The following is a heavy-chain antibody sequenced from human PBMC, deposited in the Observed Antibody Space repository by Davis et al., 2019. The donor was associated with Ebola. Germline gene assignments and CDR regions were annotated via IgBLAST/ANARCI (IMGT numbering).Heavy chain of an antibody. J-gene: IGHJ4*02. CDR2: ISAYNGNT. CDR1: GYTFTSYG. V-gene: IGHV1-18*04. D-gene: IGHD3-10*01. CDR3: ARVKRPHVLLWFGPLDY. Sequence: AASVKVSCKASGYTFTSYGISWVRQAPGQGLEWMGWISAYNGNTNYAQKLQGRVTMTTDTSTSTAYMELRSLRSDDTAVYYCARVKRPHVLLWFGPLDYWGQGTLVTVSS.